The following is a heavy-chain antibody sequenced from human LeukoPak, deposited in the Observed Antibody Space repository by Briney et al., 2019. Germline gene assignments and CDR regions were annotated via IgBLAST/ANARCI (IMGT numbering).Heavy chain of an antibody. D-gene: IGHD1-1*01. Sequence: GGSLRLSCAASGFSFSNSGMSWVRQAPAKRLEWLAGISGGGANTHYADSVKGRFTISRDNSKNTLFLQMNSLRDEDTAIYYCSKWNGHGDYWGQGTLVTVSS. J-gene: IGHJ4*02. CDR1: GFSFSNSG. CDR3: SKWNGHGDY. V-gene: IGHV3-23*01. CDR2: ISGGGANT.